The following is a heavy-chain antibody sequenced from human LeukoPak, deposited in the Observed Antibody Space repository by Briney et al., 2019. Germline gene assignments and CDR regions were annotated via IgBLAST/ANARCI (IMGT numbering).Heavy chain of an antibody. CDR3: ARDCGGDCYFDY. CDR1: GFTFSSYG. Sequence: GGSLRLSCAASGFTFSSYGMHWVRRAPGKGLEWVAVIWYDGSNKYYADSVKGRFTISRDNAKNSLYLQMNSLRAEDTAVYYCARDCGGDCYFDYWGQGTLVTVSS. J-gene: IGHJ4*02. D-gene: IGHD2-21*02. CDR2: IWYDGSNK. V-gene: IGHV3-33*01.